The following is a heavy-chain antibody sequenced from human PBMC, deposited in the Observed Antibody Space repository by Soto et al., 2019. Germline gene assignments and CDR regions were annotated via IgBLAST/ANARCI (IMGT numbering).Heavy chain of an antibody. Sequence: QITLKESGPTLVKPTQTLTLTCSFSGFSLSSNGGGVGWIRQPPGKALEFLALVFWDDDKRYSPSLRSRVTIRQDTSKNQVVLTMTNIDPVYTAGYYCAHLLRGSVSYTGDRFDSWGQGTLVIVS. CDR3: AHLLRGSVSYTGDRFDS. V-gene: IGHV2-5*02. J-gene: IGHJ5*01. CDR1: GFSLSSNGGG. CDR2: VFWDDDK. D-gene: IGHD3-10*01.